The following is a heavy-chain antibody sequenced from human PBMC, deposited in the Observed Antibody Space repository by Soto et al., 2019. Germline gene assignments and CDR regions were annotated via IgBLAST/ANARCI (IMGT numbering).Heavy chain of an antibody. CDR1: GFPFSAYG. V-gene: IGHV3-33*01. CDR3: ARYSSNSYYFDY. CDR2: IWFDSSHS. D-gene: IGHD6-13*01. J-gene: IGHJ4*02. Sequence: GGSLRLSCAASGFPFSAYGMHWIRQAPGKGLEWVAVIWFDSSHSFYADSVQGRFTVSRDNSKNTQYLQMSSLRAEDTAVYYCARYSSNSYYFDYWGQGALVTSPQ.